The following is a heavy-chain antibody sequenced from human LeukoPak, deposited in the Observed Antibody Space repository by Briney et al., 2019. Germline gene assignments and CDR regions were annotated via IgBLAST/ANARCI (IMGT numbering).Heavy chain of an antibody. Sequence: GASVKVSCKASGYTFSDYDINWVRQATGQGLEWMGWINPNSGNAGYAQKFQGRVTMTRNTSISIAYMELSSLRSEDTAVYYCARALAWGGSSYSYYYMDVWDKGTTVTVSS. D-gene: IGHD1-26*01. CDR1: GYTFSDYD. CDR3: ARALAWGGSSYSYYYMDV. CDR2: INPNSGNA. J-gene: IGHJ6*03. V-gene: IGHV1-8*01.